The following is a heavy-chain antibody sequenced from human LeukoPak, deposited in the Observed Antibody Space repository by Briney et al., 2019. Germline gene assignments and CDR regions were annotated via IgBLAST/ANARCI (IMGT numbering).Heavy chain of an antibody. CDR3: ARDLDWVFDF. V-gene: IGHV1-18*01. D-gene: IGHD3-9*01. CDR2: ISTYNGDT. CDR1: GYTFNTYS. Sequence: ASVKVSCKASGYTFNTYSFSWVRQAPGQGLEWMGWISTYNGDTKYAQDYQDRVTMTTDASTSTAYMELRSLRSDDTAVYYCARDLDWVFDFWGQGTLVTVPS. J-gene: IGHJ4*02.